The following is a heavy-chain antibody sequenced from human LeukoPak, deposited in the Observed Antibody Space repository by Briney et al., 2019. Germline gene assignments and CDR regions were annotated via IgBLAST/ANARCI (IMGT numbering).Heavy chain of an antibody. V-gene: IGHV3-7*01. CDR3: ARVEDYDILTGFDY. Sequence: GGSLRLSCAASGFTFSSYWMSWVRQAPGKGLEWVANIKQDGREKYYVDSVKGRFTISRDNAKNSLYLQMNSLRAEDTAVYYCARVEDYDILTGFDYWGQGTLVTVSS. CDR1: GFTFSSYW. CDR2: IKQDGREK. D-gene: IGHD3-9*01. J-gene: IGHJ4*02.